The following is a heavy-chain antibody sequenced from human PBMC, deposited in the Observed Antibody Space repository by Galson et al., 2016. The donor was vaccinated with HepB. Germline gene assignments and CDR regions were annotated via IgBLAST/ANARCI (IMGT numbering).Heavy chain of an antibody. CDR3: ARGRYGFNDGQIEY. CDR2: IKQDGSQT. Sequence: SLRLSCAASGFTFSNHWMDWVRQAPGKGLEWVANIKQDGSQTHYVDSVKGRFTISRDNAGNPLDLQMNSLRVEDTAVYYCARGRYGFNDGQIEYWGQGTLVVVSS. V-gene: IGHV3-7*03. J-gene: IGHJ4*02. D-gene: IGHD3-10*01. CDR1: GFTFSNHW.